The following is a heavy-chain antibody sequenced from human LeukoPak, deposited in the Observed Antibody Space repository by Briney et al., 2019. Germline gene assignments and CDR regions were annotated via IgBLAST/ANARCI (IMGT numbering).Heavy chain of an antibody. CDR3: AKVSGALWFGELSPFDY. CDR1: GFIFSDFY. D-gene: IGHD3-10*01. J-gene: IGHJ4*02. Sequence: PGGSLRLSCAASGFIFSDFYMGWIRQAPGKGLEWVSYISISGTTTNYADSVKGRFTISRDDARNSLYLQMNSLRAEDTAVYYCAKVSGALWFGELSPFDYWGQGTLVTVSS. V-gene: IGHV3-11*01. CDR2: ISISGTTT.